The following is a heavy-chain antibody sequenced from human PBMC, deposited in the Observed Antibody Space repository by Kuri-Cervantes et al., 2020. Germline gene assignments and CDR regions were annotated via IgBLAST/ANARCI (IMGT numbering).Heavy chain of an antibody. D-gene: IGHD2-2*01. CDR1: GFTFSSYS. CDR2: ISSSSSYI. Sequence: GESLKISCAASGFTFSSYSMNWVRQAPGKGLEWVSSISSSSSYIYYADSVKGRFTISRDNAKNSLYLQMNSLRAEDTAVYYCARGPYWGYQLLSGYYYYYGMDVWGQGTTVTVSS. CDR3: ARGPYWGYQLLSGYYYYYGMDV. J-gene: IGHJ6*02. V-gene: IGHV3-21*01.